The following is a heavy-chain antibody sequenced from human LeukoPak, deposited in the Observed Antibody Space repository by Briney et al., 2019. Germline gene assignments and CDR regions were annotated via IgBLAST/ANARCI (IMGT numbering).Heavy chain of an antibody. CDR3: ARARIGTSGTKSNRWFDP. Sequence: GGSLRLPCAASGFTVTTNYMTWVRQAPGKGLEWVSHIYAGGETFYADSVKGRFTVSRDKSSNTLYLQMNSLSAEDTAFYYCARARIGTSGTKSNRWFDPWGQGILVTVAS. D-gene: IGHD1-1*01. CDR1: GFTVTTNY. V-gene: IGHV3-66*02. CDR2: IYAGGET. J-gene: IGHJ5*02.